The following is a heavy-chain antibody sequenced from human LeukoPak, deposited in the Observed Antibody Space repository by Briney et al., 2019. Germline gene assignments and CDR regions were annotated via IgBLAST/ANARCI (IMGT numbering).Heavy chain of an antibody. Sequence: PSETLSLTRSVSRASISGYYWSWMRQPPGKGLEWIAYIYYTGNTDSNPSLKSRVTISVDTSRRHFSLQLTSVTAADTAVYYCARHEPGWRGAFDIWGQGTMVTVSS. J-gene: IGHJ3*02. V-gene: IGHV4-59*08. CDR2: IYYTGNT. CDR3: ARHEPGWRGAFDI. CDR1: RASISGYY. D-gene: IGHD1-14*01.